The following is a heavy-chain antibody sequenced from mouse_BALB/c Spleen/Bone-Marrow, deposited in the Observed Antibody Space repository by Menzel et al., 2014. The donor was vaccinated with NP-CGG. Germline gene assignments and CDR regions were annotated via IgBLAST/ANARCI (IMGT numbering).Heavy chain of an antibody. J-gene: IGHJ3*01. V-gene: IGHV1-54*01. CDR3: AREIITSFAY. Sequence: QVQLQQSGAELVRPGTSVKVSCKASGYAFTNYLIEWVKQRPGQGLEWIGVINPGSGGTNYSEKFKGKATLTADKSSSTAYMQLSSLTSDDSAVYFCAREIITSFAYWGQGTLVTVSA. CDR1: GYAFTNYL. D-gene: IGHD1-1*01. CDR2: INPGSGGT.